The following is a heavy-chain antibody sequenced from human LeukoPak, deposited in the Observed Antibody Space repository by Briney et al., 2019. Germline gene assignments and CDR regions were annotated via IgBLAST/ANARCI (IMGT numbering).Heavy chain of an antibody. J-gene: IGHJ4*02. CDR1: GFTFSSYA. CDR2: IRGSGGST. D-gene: IGHD6-19*01. V-gene: IGHV3-23*01. Sequence: PGGSLRLSCAASGFTFSSYAMSWVRQAPGKGLGWVSAIRGSGGSTYYADSVKGRFTISRDNSKNTLYLQMNSLRAEDTAVYYCANSVAPARIAVAGTTGGYWGQGTLVTVSS. CDR3: ANSVAPARIAVAGTTGGY.